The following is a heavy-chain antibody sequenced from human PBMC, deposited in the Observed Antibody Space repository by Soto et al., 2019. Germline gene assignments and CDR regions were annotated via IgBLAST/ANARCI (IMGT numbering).Heavy chain of an antibody. J-gene: IGHJ4*02. CDR1: GVTFSNYA. CDR3: ASGAYSSGWSHYFDY. V-gene: IGHV3-30*09. D-gene: IGHD6-19*01. Sequence: PGGSLRLSCAASGVTFSNYAMHWVRQAPGKGLEWVAVVSNDGSNRYYADSVKGRFALSRDNSRNTLYLQLNSLRAEDTAIYYCASGAYSSGWSHYFDYWGQGTLVTVSS. CDR2: VSNDGSNR.